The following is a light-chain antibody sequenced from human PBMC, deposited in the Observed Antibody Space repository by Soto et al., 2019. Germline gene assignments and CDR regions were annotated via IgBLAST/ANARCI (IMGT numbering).Light chain of an antibody. CDR1: QSVSSN. V-gene: IGKV3-15*01. CDR2: GAS. Sequence: EIVMTQSPATLSVSPGERATLSCRARQSVSSNLAWYQQKPGQAPRLRIYGASTRATGIPARFSGSGSGTEFTLTISSLQSEDCAVYYCQQYKNWPPFTFGPGTKVDIK. CDR3: QQYKNWPPFT. J-gene: IGKJ3*01.